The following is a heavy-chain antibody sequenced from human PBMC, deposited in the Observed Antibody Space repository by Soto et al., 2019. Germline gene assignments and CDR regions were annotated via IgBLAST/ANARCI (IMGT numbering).Heavy chain of an antibody. V-gene: IGHV4-59*01. J-gene: IGHJ4*02. CDR2: IYYSGST. Sequence: LSLTFTVSGGSISSYYWSWIRQPPGKGLEWIGYIYYSGSTNYNPSLKSRVTISVDTSKNQFSLKLSSVTAADTAVYYCAREYYDSSGYYFYFDYWGQGTLVTV. CDR3: AREYYDSSGYYFYFDY. D-gene: IGHD3-22*01. CDR1: GGSISSYY.